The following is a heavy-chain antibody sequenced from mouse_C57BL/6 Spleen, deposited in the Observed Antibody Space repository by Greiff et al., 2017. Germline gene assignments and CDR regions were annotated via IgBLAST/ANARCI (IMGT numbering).Heavy chain of an antibody. J-gene: IGHJ3*01. CDR1: GYAFSSYW. D-gene: IGHD5-1*01. V-gene: IGHV1-80*01. CDR2: IYPGDGDT. CDR3: ARYPFAY. Sequence: VQLQQSGAELVKPGASVKISCKASGYAFSSYWMNWVKPRPGRGLEWIGQIYPGDGDTNYNGKFKGKATLTADKSSSTAYMQLSSLTSEDAAVYFCARYPFAYWGTGTLVTVSA.